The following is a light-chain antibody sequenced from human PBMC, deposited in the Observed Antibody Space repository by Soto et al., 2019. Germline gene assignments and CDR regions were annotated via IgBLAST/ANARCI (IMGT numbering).Light chain of an antibody. CDR1: QSVSSNH. CDR3: QQYGSSPTWT. V-gene: IGKV3-20*01. CDR2: GGS. Sequence: DIVLTQSPGTLSLSPWERATLYCRASQSVSSNHLAWYQQKPGQAPRLLIYGGSSRATGIPVRFSGSGSETDFTLTITRLEPEDFAMYYCQQYGSSPTWTFGQGTKVDIK. J-gene: IGKJ1*01.